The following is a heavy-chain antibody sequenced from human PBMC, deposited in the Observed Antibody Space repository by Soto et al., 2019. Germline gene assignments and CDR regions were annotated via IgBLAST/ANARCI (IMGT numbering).Heavy chain of an antibody. CDR3: ARRRPAIYYYYGMDV. D-gene: IGHD2-2*01. J-gene: IGHJ6*02. V-gene: IGHV1-2*04. CDR1: GYTFTGYY. CDR2: INPNSGGT. Sequence: ASVKVSCKASGYTFTGYYMHWVRQAPGQGLEWMGWINPNSGGTNYAQKFQGWVTMTRDTSISTAYMELSRLRSDDTAVYYCARRRPAIYYYYGMDVWGQGTTVTVSS.